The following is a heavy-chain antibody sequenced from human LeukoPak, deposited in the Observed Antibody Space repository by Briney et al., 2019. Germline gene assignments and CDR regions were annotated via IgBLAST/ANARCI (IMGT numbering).Heavy chain of an antibody. Sequence: SVKVSCKASGGTFSSYTISWVRQAPGQGLEWMGRIIPILGIANYAQKFQGRVTITADKSTSTAYMELSSLRSEDTAVYYCARLVPAAAPDSKNRDCWGQGTLVTVSS. D-gene: IGHD2-2*01. J-gene: IGHJ4*02. CDR1: GGTFSSYT. CDR3: ARLVPAAAPDSKNRDC. CDR2: IIPILGIA. V-gene: IGHV1-69*02.